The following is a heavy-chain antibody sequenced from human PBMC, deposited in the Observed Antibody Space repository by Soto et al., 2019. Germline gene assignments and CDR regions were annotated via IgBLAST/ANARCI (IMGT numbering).Heavy chain of an antibody. CDR1: GGSISSGGYS. V-gene: IGHV4-31*03. D-gene: IGHD3-3*01. CDR3: ARLTYYDFWRGYPSRSDAFDI. Sequence: QVQLQESGPGLVKPSQTLSLTCTVSGGSISSGGYSWSWIRQHPGKGMEGIGYIYYSGSTYSNPSVKSRVTISVDTSKNQFSLKLSSVTAADTAVYYCARLTYYDFWRGYPSRSDAFDIWGQGTMVTVSS. CDR2: IYYSGST. J-gene: IGHJ3*02.